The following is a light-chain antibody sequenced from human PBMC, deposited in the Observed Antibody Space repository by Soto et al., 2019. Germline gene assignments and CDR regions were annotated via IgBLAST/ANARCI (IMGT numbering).Light chain of an antibody. CDR2: GTS. J-gene: IGKJ2*01. CDR3: QQYGSSSYT. V-gene: IGKV3-20*01. CDR1: QSVRSDY. Sequence: EIVLTQSPGTLSLSPGERATLSCRASQSVRSDYLAWYQQKPGQAPRLLISGTSSRATGIPDRFSGRGSGTDFTLTISRLEPEDVAMYYCQQYGSSSYTFGQGTRLEIK.